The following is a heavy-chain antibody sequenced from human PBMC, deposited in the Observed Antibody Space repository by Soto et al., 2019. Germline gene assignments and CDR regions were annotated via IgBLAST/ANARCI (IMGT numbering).Heavy chain of an antibody. V-gene: IGHV1-18*01. CDR3: AIALGYSGYAGMDV. D-gene: IGHD5-12*01. CDR1: GYTFTIYG. Sequence: QVQLVQSGGEVKKPGASVKVSCKASGYTFTIYGINWVRQAPGQGLEWMGWISPDNGNKNYAQKLQGRVTMTTDTSTSTAYMELRSLRSDDTAVYYCAIALGYSGYAGMDVWGQGTTVTVSS. J-gene: IGHJ6*02. CDR2: ISPDNGNK.